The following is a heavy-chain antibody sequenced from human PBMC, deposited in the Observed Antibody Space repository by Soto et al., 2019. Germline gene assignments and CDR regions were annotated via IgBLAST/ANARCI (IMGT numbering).Heavy chain of an antibody. CDR2: IYYSGST. CDR1: GASISSYY. J-gene: IGHJ5*02. CDR3: AREFTGYGSGSYFGKNWFDP. V-gene: IGHV4-59*01. Sequence: SETLSLTCTISGASISSYYWSWIRQPPGKGLEWIGYIYYSGSTNYNPSLKSRVTMLVDTSKNQFSLKLGSVTAADTAVYYCAREFTGYGSGSYFGKNWFDPWGQGTLVTVSS. D-gene: IGHD3-10*01.